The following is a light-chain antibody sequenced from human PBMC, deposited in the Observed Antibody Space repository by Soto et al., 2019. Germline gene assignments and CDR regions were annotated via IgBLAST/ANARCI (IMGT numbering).Light chain of an antibody. J-gene: IGKJ1*01. CDR3: QQYGSSPGT. Sequence: EIVLTQSPGTVSLSPGERATLSCRASQSVRDNYLAWYQQKPGQAPSLLIFDTSRRATGIPDRFTGSGSGTDFALTISRVEPQDIVVYFCQQYGSSPGTFGQGTKVDIK. V-gene: IGKV3-20*01. CDR1: QSVRDNY. CDR2: DTS.